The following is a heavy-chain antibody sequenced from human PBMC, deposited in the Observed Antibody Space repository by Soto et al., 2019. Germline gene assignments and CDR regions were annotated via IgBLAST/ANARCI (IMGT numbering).Heavy chain of an antibody. V-gene: IGHV4-59*01. CDR2: IYYSGST. CDR3: ARVGTAMVNGRCFDY. D-gene: IGHD5-18*01. J-gene: IGHJ4*02. CDR1: GGSISSYY. Sequence: SETLSLTCTVSGGSISSYYWSWIRQPPGKGLEWIGYIYYSGSTNYNPSLKSRVTISVDTSKNQFSLKLSSVTAADTAVYYCARVGTAMVNGRCFDYWGQGTLVTVSS.